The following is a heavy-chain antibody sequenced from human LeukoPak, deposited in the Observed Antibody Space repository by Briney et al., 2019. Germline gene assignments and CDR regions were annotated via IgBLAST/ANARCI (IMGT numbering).Heavy chain of an antibody. Sequence: GGSLRLSCAASGFTFSSYAMSWVRQAPGKGLEWVSAISGSGGSTYYADSVKGRFTISRDNSKNTLYLQMNSLRAEDTAVYYCARRDYDYHLWWHDGMNYFDYWGQGTLVTVSS. CDR3: ARRDYDYHLWWHDGMNYFDY. V-gene: IGHV3-23*01. D-gene: IGHD5-12*01. CDR2: ISGSGGST. J-gene: IGHJ4*02. CDR1: GFTFSSYA.